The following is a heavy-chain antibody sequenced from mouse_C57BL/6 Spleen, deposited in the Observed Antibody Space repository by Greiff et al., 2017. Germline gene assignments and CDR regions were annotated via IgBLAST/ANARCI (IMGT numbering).Heavy chain of an antibody. CDR2: INPNNGGT. J-gene: IGHJ4*01. CDR1: GYTFTDYN. V-gene: IGHV1-22*01. Sequence: EVKLQESGPELVKPGASVKMSCKASGYTFTDYNMHWVQQSHGKSLEWIGYINPNNGGTSYNQKFKGKATLTVNKSSSTAYLELRSLTSEDSAVYYCARWGYGHYYAMDYWGQGTSVTVSS. CDR3: ARWGYGHYYAMDY. D-gene: IGHD1-1*01.